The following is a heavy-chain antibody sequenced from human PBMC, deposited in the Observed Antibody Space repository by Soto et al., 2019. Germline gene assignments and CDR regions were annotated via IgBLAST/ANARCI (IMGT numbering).Heavy chain of an antibody. CDR2: IYYSGST. J-gene: IGHJ6*02. Sequence: SETLSLTCTVSGGSISSSSNYWGWIRQPPGKGLEWIGSIYYSGSTYYNPSLKSRVTISVDTSKNQFSLKLSSVTAADTAVYYCARILPYYYYYGMDVWGQGTAVTVSS. CDR3: ARILPYYYYYGMDV. V-gene: IGHV4-39*01. CDR1: GGSISSSSNY.